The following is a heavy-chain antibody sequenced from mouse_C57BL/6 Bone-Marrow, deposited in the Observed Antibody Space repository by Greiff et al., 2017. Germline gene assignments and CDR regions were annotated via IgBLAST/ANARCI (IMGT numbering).Heavy chain of an antibody. Sequence: QVQLQQSGPELVRPGASVKMSCKASGYTFTNYWIGWAKQRPGHGLEWIGEIYPGGGYTNYNEKFKGKATLTADKSSSTAYMQVNSLTSEDSAVYYCAIYSHWYFDVWGTGTTVTVSS. CDR3: AIYSHWYFDV. CDR2: IYPGGGYT. V-gene: IGHV1-63*01. CDR1: GYTFTNYW. J-gene: IGHJ1*03. D-gene: IGHD1-3*01.